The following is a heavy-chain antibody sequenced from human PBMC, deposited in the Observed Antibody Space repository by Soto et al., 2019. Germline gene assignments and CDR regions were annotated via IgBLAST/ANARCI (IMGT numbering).Heavy chain of an antibody. D-gene: IGHD3-10*01. CDR1: GGSISSGSYY. CDR2: LYYSGST. Sequence: QVQLQESGPGLVKPSQTLSLTCTVSGGSISSGSYYWSWIRQLPGKGMEWIGYLYYSGSTYYNPSLKCLVTISVDTAKHQFSLKLNSVTASDTAVYDCATRTYYYYGSGSLGGMDVWGQGTTGTVSS. CDR3: ATRTYYYYGSGSLGGMDV. J-gene: IGHJ6*02. V-gene: IGHV4-31*01.